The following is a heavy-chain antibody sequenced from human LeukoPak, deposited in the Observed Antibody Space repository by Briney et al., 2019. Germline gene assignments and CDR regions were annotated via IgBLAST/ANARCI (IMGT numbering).Heavy chain of an antibody. CDR1: GGTFSSYA. Sequence: ASVKVSCKASGGTFSSYAISWVRQAPGQGLEWMGRIIPILGIANYAQKFQGRVTITADKSTSTAYMELSSLRSEDTAVYYCARGPPTYIVVVVAATRWDDAFDIWGQGTMVTVFS. V-gene: IGHV1-69*04. CDR3: ARGPPTYIVVVVAATRWDDAFDI. CDR2: IIPILGIA. J-gene: IGHJ3*02. D-gene: IGHD2-15*01.